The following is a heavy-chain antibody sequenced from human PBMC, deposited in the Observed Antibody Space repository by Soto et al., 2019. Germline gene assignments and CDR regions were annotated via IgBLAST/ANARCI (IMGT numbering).Heavy chain of an antibody. CDR2: INPNSGGT. V-gene: IGHV1-2*02. Sequence: QVQLVQSGAEVKKPGASVKVSCKAPGKTFTAYNMHWGRQAPGQGLEWMGWINPNSGGTNYAQKFQGRVTMTRDTSISTAYMELSRLRSDDTAVYYCARTKRIAVNWFDPWGQGTLVTVSS. CDR1: GKTFTAYN. D-gene: IGHD6-19*01. J-gene: IGHJ5*02. CDR3: ARTKRIAVNWFDP.